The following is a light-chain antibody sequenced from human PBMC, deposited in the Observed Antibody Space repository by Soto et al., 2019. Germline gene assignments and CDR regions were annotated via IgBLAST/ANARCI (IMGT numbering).Light chain of an antibody. Sequence: ENVLTQSPGTLSLSPGERATLSCRASQSVSSNFLAWYQQKPGQAPRLLIYGASNRATGIPDRFSGSGSGTDFTLTISRLEPEDFATYYCQQYDSYPYTFGQGTKLEIK. J-gene: IGKJ2*01. CDR3: QQYDSYPYT. CDR1: QSVSSNF. V-gene: IGKV3-20*01. CDR2: GAS.